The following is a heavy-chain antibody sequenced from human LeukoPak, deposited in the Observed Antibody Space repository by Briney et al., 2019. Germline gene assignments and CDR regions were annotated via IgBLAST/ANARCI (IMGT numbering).Heavy chain of an antibody. J-gene: IGHJ4*02. D-gene: IGHD6-25*01. V-gene: IGHV1-69*01. CDR3: ATSRGSPWDYFDY. CDR1: GGTFSSYA. Sequence: SVKVSCKASGGTFSSYAISWVRQAPGQGLEWMGGIIPIFGTANYAQKFQGRVTITADESTSTAYMELSSLRSEDTAVYYCATSRGSPWDYFDYWGQGTLVTVSS. CDR2: IIPIFGTA.